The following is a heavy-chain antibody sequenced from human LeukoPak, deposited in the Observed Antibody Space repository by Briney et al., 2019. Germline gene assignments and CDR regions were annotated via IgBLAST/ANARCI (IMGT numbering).Heavy chain of an antibody. CDR2: IYTSGST. D-gene: IGHD6-13*01. J-gene: IGHJ5*02. V-gene: IGHV4-4*07. CDR3: ARNLEAAAGSSWFDP. Sequence: SETLSLTCTVSGGSISSYYWSWIRQPAGKGLEWIGRIYTSGSTNYNPSLKSRVTMSVDTSRNQFSLKLSSVTAADTAVYYCARNLEAAAGSSWFDPWGQGTLVTVSS. CDR1: GGSISSYY.